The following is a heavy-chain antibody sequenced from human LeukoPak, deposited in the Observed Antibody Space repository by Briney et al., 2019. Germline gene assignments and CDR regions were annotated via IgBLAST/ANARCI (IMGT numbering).Heavy chain of an antibody. V-gene: IGHV3-74*01. CDR3: ARPSAFVDLNY. CDR2: INSDGSST. J-gene: IGHJ4*02. Sequence: GSLRLSFAASGFTFSSYLMHWVRQAPGKGLGWVSSINSDGSSTSYADSVKGRFTISRDNAKNTLYLQMNSLRAEDTAVYYCARPSAFVDLNYWGQGTLVTVSS. CDR1: GFTFSSYL. D-gene: IGHD6-6*01.